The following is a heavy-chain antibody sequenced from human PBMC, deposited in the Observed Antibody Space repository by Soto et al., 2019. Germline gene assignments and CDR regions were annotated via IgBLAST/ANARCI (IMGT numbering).Heavy chain of an antibody. CDR2: INHSGST. CDR1: GGSFSGYY. V-gene: IGHV4-34*01. D-gene: IGHD2-15*01. Sequence: SETLSLTCAVYGGSFSGYYWSWIRQPPGKGLEWIGEINHSGSTNYNPSLKSRVTISVDTSKNQFSLKLSSVTAADTAVYYCARRTTNCSGGSCNSEDSSDYFDYWGQGTLVTVPQ. CDR3: ARRTTNCSGGSCNSEDSSDYFDY. J-gene: IGHJ4*02.